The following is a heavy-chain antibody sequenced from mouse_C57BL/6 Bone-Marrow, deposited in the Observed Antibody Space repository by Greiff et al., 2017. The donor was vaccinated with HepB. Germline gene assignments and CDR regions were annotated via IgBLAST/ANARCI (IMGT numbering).Heavy chain of an antibody. V-gene: IGHV1-80*01. J-gene: IGHJ1*03. D-gene: IGHD6-1*01. CDR1: GYAFSSYW. Sequence: VQVVESGAELVKPGASVKISCKASGYAFSSYWMNWVKQRPGKGLEWIGQIYPGDGDTNYNGKFKGKATLTADKSSSTAYMQLSSLTSEDSAVYFCARSGSYFYWYFDVWGTGTTVTVSS. CDR2: IYPGDGDT. CDR3: ARSGSYFYWYFDV.